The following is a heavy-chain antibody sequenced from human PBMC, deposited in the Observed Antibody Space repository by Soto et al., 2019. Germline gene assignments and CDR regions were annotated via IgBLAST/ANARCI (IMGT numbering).Heavy chain of an antibody. Sequence: QVQLVQSGAEVKKPGASVKVSCKASGYTFTSYGISWVRQAPGQGLEWMGWISAYNGNTNYAQKLQGRVTMTKDTTTSTAYMELRSLRSEDTAVYYCARDRGGPNDYGDYWGQGTLVTVSS. D-gene: IGHD2-8*01. CDR1: GYTFTSYG. CDR2: ISAYNGNT. V-gene: IGHV1-18*01. CDR3: ARDRGGPNDYGDY. J-gene: IGHJ4*02.